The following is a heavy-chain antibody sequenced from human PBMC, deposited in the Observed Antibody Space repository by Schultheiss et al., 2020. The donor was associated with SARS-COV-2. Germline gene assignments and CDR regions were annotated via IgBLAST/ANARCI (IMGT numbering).Heavy chain of an antibody. CDR3: ARESDCGGDCQYYFDY. D-gene: IGHD2-21*01. V-gene: IGHV1-46*01. CDR2: IIPIFGTA. J-gene: IGHJ4*02. CDR1: GYTLTELS. Sequence: GESLKISCKVSGYTLTELSMHWVRQAPGQGLEWMGGIIPIFGTANYAQKFQGRVTMTRDTSTSTVYMELSSLRSEDTAVYYCARESDCGGDCQYYFDYWGQGTLVTVSS.